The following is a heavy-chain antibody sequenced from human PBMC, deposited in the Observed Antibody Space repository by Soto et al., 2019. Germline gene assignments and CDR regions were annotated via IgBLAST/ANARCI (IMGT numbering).Heavy chain of an antibody. CDR1: GGTFSSYA. CDR3: ARTYYYDSSGYYLIDY. J-gene: IGHJ4*02. V-gene: IGHV1-69*01. D-gene: IGHD3-22*01. Sequence: QVQLVQSGAEVKKPGSSVKVSCKASGGTFSSYAISWVRQAPGQGLEWMGGIIPIFGTANYAQKVQGRVPITADESTSTVYMELSRLRSEDTALYYCARTYYYDSSGYYLIDYWGQGTLVTVSS. CDR2: IIPIFGTA.